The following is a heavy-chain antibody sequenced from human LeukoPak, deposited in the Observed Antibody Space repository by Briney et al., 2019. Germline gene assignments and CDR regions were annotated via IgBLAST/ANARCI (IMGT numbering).Heavy chain of an antibody. CDR1: GDSLNTYY. CDR2: VASSGTS. J-gene: IGHJ4*02. Sequence: KPSETLSLTCTVSGDSLNTYYWTWIRQTPGKELEWIGFVASSGTSNYNPSLKSRVTISVDTSKNQFSLKLSSVTAADTAVYYCARTSYDSSGYYRLFDYWGQGTLVTVSS. D-gene: IGHD3-22*01. V-gene: IGHV4-59*01. CDR3: ARTSYDSSGYYRLFDY.